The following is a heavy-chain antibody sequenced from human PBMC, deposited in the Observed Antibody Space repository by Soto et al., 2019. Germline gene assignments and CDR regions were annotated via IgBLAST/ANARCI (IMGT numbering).Heavy chain of an antibody. CDR2: IIPRSGTS. CDR3: ARDQYYDSSGYYLVLFDS. V-gene: IGHV1-69*13. D-gene: IGHD3-22*01. J-gene: IGHJ5*01. CDR1: GDTFSTYT. Sequence: SVKVSCKASGDTFSTYTITWVRQAPGQGLEWMGGIIPRSGTSNYAQKFQGRVTITADGSTSTAYMELSSLRSEDTAVYYCARDQYYDSSGYYLVLFDSWGQGSLVIVSS.